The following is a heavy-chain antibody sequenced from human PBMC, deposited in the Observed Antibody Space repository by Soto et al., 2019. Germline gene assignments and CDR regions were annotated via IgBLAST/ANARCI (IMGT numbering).Heavy chain of an antibody. CDR1: GFTFSSYG. D-gene: IGHD2-2*01. J-gene: IGHJ4*02. Sequence: QVQLVESGGGVVQPGRSLRLSCAASGFTFSSYGMHWVRQAPGKGLEWVAVVSNDGNTKYYADSVKGRFTISRDNYMNALYLQMNSLRADYTAVYYCAKEPTVAAVNFDYWGQGTLVTVSS. V-gene: IGHV3-30*18. CDR3: AKEPTVAAVNFDY. CDR2: VSNDGNTK.